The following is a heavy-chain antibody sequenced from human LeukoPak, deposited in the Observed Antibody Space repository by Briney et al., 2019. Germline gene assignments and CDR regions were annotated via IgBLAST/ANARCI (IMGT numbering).Heavy chain of an antibody. CDR3: ARHWIETTKTYSYWFDP. V-gene: IGHV4-4*09. J-gene: IGHJ5*02. CDR2: IYTRGST. CDR1: GDSFNNHY. Sequence: SATLSLTFTVSGDSFNNHYWSWIRQPPGKGLEWIGFIYTRGSTNYNPSLKSRVTVSGDTSKNQVSMTLNYVTAADTAVYYCARHWIETTKTYSYWFDPWGQGSLVTVSS. D-gene: IGHD1-1*01.